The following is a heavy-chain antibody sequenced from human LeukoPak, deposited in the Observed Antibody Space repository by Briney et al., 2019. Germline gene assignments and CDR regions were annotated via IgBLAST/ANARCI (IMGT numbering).Heavy chain of an antibody. CDR2: ISGSGGST. CDR1: GFTFSSYA. Sequence: GGSLRLSCAASGFTFSSYAMSWVRQAPGKGLEWVSAISGSGGSTYYADSVKGRFTISRDNSKNTLYLQMNSLRAEDTAVYYCAKVRYGRIRTQTNDYWGQGTLVTVSS. J-gene: IGHJ4*02. V-gene: IGHV3-23*01. CDR3: AKVRYGRIRTQTNDY. D-gene: IGHD6-13*01.